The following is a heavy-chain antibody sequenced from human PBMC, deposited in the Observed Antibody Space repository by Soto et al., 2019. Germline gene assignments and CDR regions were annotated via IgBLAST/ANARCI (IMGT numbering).Heavy chain of an antibody. CDR3: AKDAITMVQGVISYYGMDL. Sequence: EVQLVESGGGLVQRGRSLRLSCAASGFTFDDYAMHWVRQAPGKGLEWVSGISWNSGSIGYADSVKGRFTISRDNAKNSLYLQMNSLRAEDTALYYCAKDAITMVQGVISYYGMDLWGQGTTVTVSS. D-gene: IGHD3-10*01. J-gene: IGHJ6*02. CDR2: ISWNSGSI. CDR1: GFTFDDYA. V-gene: IGHV3-9*01.